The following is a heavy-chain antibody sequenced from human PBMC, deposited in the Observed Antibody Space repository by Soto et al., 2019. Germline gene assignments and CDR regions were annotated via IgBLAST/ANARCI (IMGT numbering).Heavy chain of an antibody. D-gene: IGHD3-10*01. J-gene: IGHJ6*02. Sequence: SETLSLTCTVSGGSISSYYWSWIRQPPGKGLEWIGYIYYSGSTNYNPSLKSRVTISVDTSKNQFSLKLSSVTAADTAVYYCARGGIWFGINSYGIDVWGQGTTVTVYS. CDR2: IYYSGST. CDR1: GGSISSYY. CDR3: ARGGIWFGINSYGIDV. V-gene: IGHV4-59*01.